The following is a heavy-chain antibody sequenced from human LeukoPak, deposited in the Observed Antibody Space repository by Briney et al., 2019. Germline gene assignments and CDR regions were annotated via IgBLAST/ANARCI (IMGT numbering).Heavy chain of an antibody. V-gene: IGHV3-30*02. D-gene: IGHD3-22*01. Sequence: GGSLRLSCAASGLTFSSYGMHWVRQAPGKGLEWVAFIRYDGSNKYYADSVKGRFTISRDNSKNTLYLQMNSLRAEDTAVYYCAKAQFPYYSDGSGYPLDYWGQGTLVTVSS. CDR3: AKAQFPYYSDGSGYPLDY. CDR1: GLTFSSYG. J-gene: IGHJ4*02. CDR2: IRYDGSNK.